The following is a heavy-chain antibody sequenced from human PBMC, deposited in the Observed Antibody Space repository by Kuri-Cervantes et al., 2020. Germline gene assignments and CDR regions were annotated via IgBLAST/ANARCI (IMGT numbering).Heavy chain of an antibody. CDR2: VYYSGST. CDR1: GDSISTFY. V-gene: IGHV4-59*12. D-gene: IGHD6-13*01. CDR3: ARAPSSIWLDY. Sequence: SETLSLTCTVSGDSISTFYCSWIRQPPGKGLEWIGYVYYSGSTNYNPSLKSRITISVDTSNQQFSLKVSSVTAADTAVYYCARAPSSIWLDYWGQGTLVTVSS. J-gene: IGHJ4*02.